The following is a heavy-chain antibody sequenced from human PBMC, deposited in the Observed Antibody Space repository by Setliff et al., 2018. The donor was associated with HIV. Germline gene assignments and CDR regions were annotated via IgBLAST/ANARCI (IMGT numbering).Heavy chain of an antibody. CDR2: INPSGDST. CDR3: ARLGDFWSGYYYFGY. J-gene: IGHJ4*02. V-gene: IGHV1-46*01. CDR1: GYTFTSYY. D-gene: IGHD3-3*01. Sequence: ASVKVSCKASGYTFTSYYMHWVRQAPGQGLEWMGIINPSGDSTSYAQKFQGRVTMTRDTSTNTVYMELSSLRSEDTAVYYCARLGDFWSGYYYFGYWGQGTLVTSPQ.